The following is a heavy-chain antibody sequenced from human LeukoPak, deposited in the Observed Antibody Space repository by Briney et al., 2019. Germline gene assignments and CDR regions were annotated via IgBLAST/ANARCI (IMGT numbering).Heavy chain of an antibody. Sequence: LGGSLRLSCAASGFTFSSFWMTWFRQAPGKGLEWVANIKQDGSGKYYLDSVRGRFTISRDNAKNSLYLQMDSLRDEDTAVYYCARGSMLSYWGQGTLVTVSS. CDR1: GFTFSSFW. V-gene: IGHV3-7*01. CDR2: IKQDGSGK. CDR3: ARGSMLSY. D-gene: IGHD2-8*01. J-gene: IGHJ4*02.